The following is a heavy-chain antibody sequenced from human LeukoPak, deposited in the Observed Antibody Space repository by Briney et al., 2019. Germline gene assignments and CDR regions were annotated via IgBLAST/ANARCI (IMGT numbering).Heavy chain of an antibody. D-gene: IGHD2-2*01. CDR3: ARARPGAYCGTTSCFSGY. CDR1: GYIFTSYG. CDR2: ISAYNGNT. Sequence: GESLKISCKASGYIFTSYGISWVRQGPGQGLEWVGWISAYNGNTKFAPNLQDRVTMTTDTSTATAYMELRSLRLNDTAVYFCARARPGAYCGTTSCFSGYWGQGTLVTVSS. V-gene: IGHV1-18*01. J-gene: IGHJ4*02.